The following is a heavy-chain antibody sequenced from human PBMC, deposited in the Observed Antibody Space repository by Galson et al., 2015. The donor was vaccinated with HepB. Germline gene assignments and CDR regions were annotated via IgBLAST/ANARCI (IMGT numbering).Heavy chain of an antibody. CDR3: ARDPTVVPAAITPHKGVVAFDI. D-gene: IGHD2-2*01. V-gene: IGHV3-33*01. J-gene: IGHJ3*02. CDR1: GFTFSSYG. CDR2: IWYDGSNK. Sequence: SLRLSCAASGFTFSSYGMHWVRQAPGKGLEWVAVIWYDGSNKYYADSVKGRFTISRDNSKNTLYLQMNSLRAEDTAVYYCARDPTVVPAAITPHKGVVAFDIWGQGTMVTVSS.